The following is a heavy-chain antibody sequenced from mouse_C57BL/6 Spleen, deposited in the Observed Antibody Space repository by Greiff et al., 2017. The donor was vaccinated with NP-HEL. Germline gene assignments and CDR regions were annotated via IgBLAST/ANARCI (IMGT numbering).Heavy chain of an antibody. Sequence: VQLQQSGAELAKPGASVKLSCKASGYTFTSYWMHWVKQRPGQGLEWIGYINPSSGYTKYNQKFKDKATLTADKSSSTAYMQLSSLTYEDSSVYDCASRDSSGDYYAMDYWGQGTSVTVSS. V-gene: IGHV1-7*01. CDR3: ASRDSSGDYYAMDY. D-gene: IGHD3-2*02. J-gene: IGHJ4*01. CDR1: GYTFTSYW. CDR2: INPSSGYT.